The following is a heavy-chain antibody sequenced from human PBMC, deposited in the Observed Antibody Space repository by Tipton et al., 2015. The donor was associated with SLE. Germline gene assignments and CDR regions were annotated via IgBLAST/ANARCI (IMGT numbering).Heavy chain of an antibody. CDR2: IYYSGST. J-gene: IGHJ3*02. CDR3: ARGGTTVTTAFDI. D-gene: IGHD4-17*01. CDR1: GGSISSYY. V-gene: IGHV4-59*01. Sequence: TLSLTCTVSGGSISSYYWSWIRQPPGKGLEWIGYIYYSGSTNYNPSLKSRVTISVDTPKNQFSLKLSSVTAADTAVYYCARGGTTVTTAFDIWGQGTMVTVSS.